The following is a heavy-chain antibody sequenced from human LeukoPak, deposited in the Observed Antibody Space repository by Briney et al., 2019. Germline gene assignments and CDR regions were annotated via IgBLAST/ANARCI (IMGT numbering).Heavy chain of an antibody. Sequence: SETLSLTCTVSGGSVSSGTYYWSWIRQPPGKGLEWIGYIHNSGNTNYNPSLKSRVTISVDMSKSQFSLKLSSVSAADTAVYYCTRDQNYGVFDYWGQGTLVTVSS. V-gene: IGHV4-61*01. D-gene: IGHD3-16*01. J-gene: IGHJ4*02. CDR2: IHNSGNT. CDR1: GGSVSSGTYY. CDR3: TRDQNYGVFDY.